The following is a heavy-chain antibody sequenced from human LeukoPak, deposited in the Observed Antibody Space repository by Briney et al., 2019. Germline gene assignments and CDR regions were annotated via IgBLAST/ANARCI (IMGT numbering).Heavy chain of an antibody. J-gene: IGHJ4*02. CDR1: GGTFSSYA. CDR3: ARDVQGPETYDSSGPDFDY. Sequence: GASVKVSCKASGGTFSSYATSWVRQAPGQGLEWMGGIIPIFGTANYAQKFQGRVTITADESTSTAYMELSSLRSEDTAVYYCARDVQGPETYDSSGPDFDYWGQGTLVTVSS. CDR2: IIPIFGTA. V-gene: IGHV1-69*13. D-gene: IGHD3-22*01.